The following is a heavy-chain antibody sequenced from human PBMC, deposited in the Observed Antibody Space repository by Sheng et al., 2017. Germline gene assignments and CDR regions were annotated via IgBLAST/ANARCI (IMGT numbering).Heavy chain of an antibody. J-gene: IGHJ4*02. Sequence: QLQLQESVPGLVKPSETLSLTCTVSGGSISRSSYYWGWVRQPPGKGLEWIGNIYYGGNTYYNPALKNRVTISVDTSKNQFSLNLTSVTGADTALYYCARLYGSGLDYWGQGRLVTVSS. V-gene: IGHV4-39*07. CDR1: GGSISRSSYY. D-gene: IGHD3-10*01. CDR2: IYYGGNT. CDR3: ARLYGSGLDY.